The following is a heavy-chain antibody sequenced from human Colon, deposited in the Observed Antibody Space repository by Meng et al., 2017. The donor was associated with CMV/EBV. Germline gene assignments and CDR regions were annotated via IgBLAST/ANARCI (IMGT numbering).Heavy chain of an antibody. Sequence: SETLSLTCNVSGGSVSSGGYYWSWIRQPPGKGLEWIGYIYYSGGTNYNPSLKSRVTISVDTSKNQFSLRLSSVTAADTAVYYCARDCSSTRCDEGYRAFDIWGQGTKVTVSS. CDR1: GGSVSSGGYY. CDR3: ARDCSSTRCDEGYRAFDI. D-gene: IGHD2-2*01. CDR2: IYYSGGT. V-gene: IGHV4-61*08. J-gene: IGHJ3*02.